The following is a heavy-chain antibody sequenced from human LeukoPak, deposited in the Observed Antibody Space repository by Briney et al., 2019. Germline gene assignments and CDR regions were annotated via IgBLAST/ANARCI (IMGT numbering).Heavy chain of an antibody. D-gene: IGHD4-11*01. J-gene: IGHJ6*03. CDR3: ARTEASNSYYYYYYMDV. V-gene: IGHV4-59*01. Sequence: SSETLSLTCTVSGGSISSYYWSWIRQPPGKGLEWIGCIYYSGSTNYNPSLKSRVTISVDTSKNQFSLKLSSVTAADTAVYYCARTEASNSYYYYYYMDVWGKGTTVTVSS. CDR1: GGSISSYY. CDR2: IYYSGST.